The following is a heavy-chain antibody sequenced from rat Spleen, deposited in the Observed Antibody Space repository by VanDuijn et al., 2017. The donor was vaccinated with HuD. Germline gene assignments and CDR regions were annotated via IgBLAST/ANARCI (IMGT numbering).Heavy chain of an antibody. J-gene: IGHJ2*01. CDR1: GFSLTSYG. CDR2: IWGDGST. Sequence: QVQMKETGPGLVQTTQTLSVTCTVSGFSLTSYGVHWVRQAPGKGLEWMGIIWGDGSTNYNSALKSRLSISRDTSKSQVFLTMNSLQTDDTAVYYCAELTTGYWGQGVMVTVSS. D-gene: IGHD1-8*01. CDR3: AELTTGY. V-gene: IGHV2-77*01.